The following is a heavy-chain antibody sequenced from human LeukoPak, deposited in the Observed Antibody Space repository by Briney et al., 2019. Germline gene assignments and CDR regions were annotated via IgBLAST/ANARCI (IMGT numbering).Heavy chain of an antibody. CDR1: GYTLTELS. V-gene: IGHV1-24*01. D-gene: IGHD3-3*01. CDR2: FDPEDGET. CDR3: ATDLRLLEWSFFDY. Sequence: ASVKVSCKVSGYTLTELSMHWVRPAPGKGLEWMGGFDPEDGETIYAQKFQGRVTMTEDTSTDTAYMELSSLRSEDTAVYYCATDLRLLEWSFFDYWGQGTLVTVSS. J-gene: IGHJ4*02.